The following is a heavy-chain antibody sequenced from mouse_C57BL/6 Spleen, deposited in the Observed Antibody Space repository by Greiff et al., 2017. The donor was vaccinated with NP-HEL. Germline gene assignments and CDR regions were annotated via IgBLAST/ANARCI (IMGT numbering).Heavy chain of an antibody. D-gene: IGHD2-4*01. V-gene: IGHV1-74*01. Sequence: VQLQQPGAELVKPGASVKVSCKASGYTFTSYWMHWVKQRPGQGLEWIGRIHPSDSDTNYNQKFKGKATLTVDKSSSTAYMQLSSLTSEDSAVDYCAIGEIKLAPFAYWGQGTLVTVSA. CDR3: AIGEIKLAPFAY. CDR1: GYTFTSYW. CDR2: IHPSDSDT. J-gene: IGHJ3*01.